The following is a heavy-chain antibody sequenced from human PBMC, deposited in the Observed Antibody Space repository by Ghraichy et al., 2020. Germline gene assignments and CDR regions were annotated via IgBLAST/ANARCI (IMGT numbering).Heavy chain of an antibody. Sequence: SETLSLTCAVFGGSFSRPYWRWIRQSPIKGLEWIGDVNHACSTNYNPSLKGRVTISVDTSKNQFTLKLDSVSAAVTAVYYCARVAVGDPPDYYYSGMDVGCQGATVAAAS. CDR1: GGSFSRPY. CDR3: ARVAVGDPPDYYYSGMDV. D-gene: IGHD6-19*01. CDR2: VNHACST. V-gene: IGHV4-34*01. J-gene: IGHJ6*02.